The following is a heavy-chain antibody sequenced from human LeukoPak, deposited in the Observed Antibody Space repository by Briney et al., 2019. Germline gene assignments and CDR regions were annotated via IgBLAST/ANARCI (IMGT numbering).Heavy chain of an antibody. V-gene: IGHV3-7*03. Sequence: PGGSLRLSCAASGFTFNRFWMSWVRQAPGKGLEWVANIKKDGSEKYYADSVKGRFTISRDNAKNSLYLQMNSLRAEDTALYYCAKDMGGVAAAGTDYWGQGTLVTVSS. D-gene: IGHD6-13*01. CDR3: AKDMGGVAAAGTDY. CDR1: GFTFNRFW. CDR2: IKKDGSEK. J-gene: IGHJ4*02.